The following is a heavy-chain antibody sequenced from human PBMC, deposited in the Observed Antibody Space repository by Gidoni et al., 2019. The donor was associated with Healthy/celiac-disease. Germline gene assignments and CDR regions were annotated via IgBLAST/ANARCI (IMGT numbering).Heavy chain of an antibody. CDR2: IIPILGIA. D-gene: IGHD2-8*01. Sequence: HVQLVQSGAEVKQPGSSVKVSCKASGGTFSSSTISWVRQAPGQGLEWMGRIIPILGIANYAQKFQGRVTITADKSTSTAYMELSSLRSEDTAVYYWAIEGRMDCTNGVCKGGAFDIWGQGTMVTVSS. CDR3: AIEGRMDCTNGVCKGGAFDI. V-gene: IGHV1-69*08. CDR1: GGTFSSST. J-gene: IGHJ3*02.